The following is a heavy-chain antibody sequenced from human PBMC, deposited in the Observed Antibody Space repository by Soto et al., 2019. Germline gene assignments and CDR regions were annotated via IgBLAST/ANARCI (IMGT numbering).Heavy chain of an antibody. V-gene: IGHV4-59*01. D-gene: IGHD6-13*01. J-gene: IGHJ4*02. CDR1: GGSISSNY. CDR2: VYNSGST. Sequence: SETLSLTCTVSGGSISSNYWTWIRQPPGKGLEWIGYVYNSGSTNYNPSLKGRVTISEDTSKSQLSLKVNSMTAADTAVYYCARYRREAVAGYTLDNWGQGILVTVSS. CDR3: ARYRREAVAGYTLDN.